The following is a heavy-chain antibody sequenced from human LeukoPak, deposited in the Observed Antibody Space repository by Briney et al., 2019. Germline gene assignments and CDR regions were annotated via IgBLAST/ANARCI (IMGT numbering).Heavy chain of an antibody. J-gene: IGHJ4*02. Sequence: GGSLRLSCAASGFTFRNHWIHWVRQAPGKGLVWVSRVDSDGGGANFVDSVKGRFTISRDNAKNTVYLQMNSLRVEDTAVYYCARGRRHLLLDHWGQGTPVTVSS. CDR2: VDSDGGGA. V-gene: IGHV3-74*01. CDR1: GFTFRNHW. D-gene: IGHD2-15*01. CDR3: ARGRRHLLLDH.